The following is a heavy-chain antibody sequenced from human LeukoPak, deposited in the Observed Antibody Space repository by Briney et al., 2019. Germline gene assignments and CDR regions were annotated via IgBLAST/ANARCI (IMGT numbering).Heavy chain of an antibody. D-gene: IGHD1-26*01. V-gene: IGHV4-39*06. CDR3: ARRDIVGATHNFDY. Sequence: SETLFLTCTVSGGSISSSSYYWGWIRQPPGKGLEWIGSIYYSGSTYYNPSLKSRATISVDTSKNQFPLKLSSVTAADTAVYYCARRDIVGATHNFDYWGQGTLVTVSS. CDR2: IYYSGST. J-gene: IGHJ4*02. CDR1: GGSISSSSYY.